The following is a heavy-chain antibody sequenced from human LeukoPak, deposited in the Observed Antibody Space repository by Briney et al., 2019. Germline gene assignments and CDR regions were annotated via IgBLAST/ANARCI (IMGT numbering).Heavy chain of an antibody. Sequence: GGSLRLSCAASGFTFSSYAMSWVRQAPGKGLEWVSAISGSGGSTYYADSVKGRFTISRDNSKNTLYLQMNSLRAEDTAVYYCAKDSSMYSSSWYDYYGMDVWGQGTTVTVSS. J-gene: IGHJ6*02. CDR1: GFTFSSYA. D-gene: IGHD6-13*01. CDR3: AKDSSMYSSSWYDYYGMDV. CDR2: ISGSGGST. V-gene: IGHV3-23*01.